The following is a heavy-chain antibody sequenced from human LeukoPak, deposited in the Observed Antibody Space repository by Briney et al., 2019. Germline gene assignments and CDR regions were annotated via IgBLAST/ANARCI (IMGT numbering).Heavy chain of an antibody. CDR3: ARAGYDYVWGSYRSQNAFDI. CDR1: GYTFTSYA. D-gene: IGHD3-16*02. J-gene: IGHJ3*02. V-gene: IGHV1-3*01. Sequence: ASVKVSCKASGYTFTSYAMHWVRQAPGQRLEWMGWINAGNGNAKYSQKFQGRVTITRDTSASTAYMELSSLRSEDTAVYYCARAGYDYVWGSYRSQNAFDIWGQGTMVTVSS. CDR2: INAGNGNA.